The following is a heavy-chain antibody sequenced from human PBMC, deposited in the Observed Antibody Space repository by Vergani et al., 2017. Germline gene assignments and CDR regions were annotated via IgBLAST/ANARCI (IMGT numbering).Heavy chain of an antibody. CDR1: GGTFSSYT. D-gene: IGHD4-17*01. Sequence: QVQLVQSGAEVKKPGSSVKVSCKASGGTFSSYTISWVRQAPGQGLEWMGRIIPILGIANYAQKFQGRVTITADKSTSTAYMELSSLRSEDTAVYYCAGPVYGDYGGMGAFDSWGQGTMGTVTS. V-gene: IGHV1-69*02. CDR3: AGPVYGDYGGMGAFDS. J-gene: IGHJ3*02. CDR2: IIPILGIA.